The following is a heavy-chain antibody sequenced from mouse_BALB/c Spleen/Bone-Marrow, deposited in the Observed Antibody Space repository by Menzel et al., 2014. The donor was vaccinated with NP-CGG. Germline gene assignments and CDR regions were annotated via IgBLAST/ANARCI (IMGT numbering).Heavy chain of an antibody. CDR2: INSNGGST. CDR1: GFPFSSYG. CDR3: ARDRTYYYGMDY. V-gene: IGHV5-6-3*01. J-gene: IGHJ4*01. Sequence: VQLKESGGGLVQPGGSLKLSCAASGFPFSSYGMSWVRQTPDKRLELVATINSNGGSTYYPDSVKGRFTISRDNAKNTLYLQMSSLKSEDSAMLYCARDRTYYYGMDYWGQGTSVTVSS.